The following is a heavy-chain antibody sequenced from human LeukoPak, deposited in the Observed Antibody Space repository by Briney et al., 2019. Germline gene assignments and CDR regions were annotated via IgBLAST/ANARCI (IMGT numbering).Heavy chain of an antibody. CDR1: GLTFSSYS. Sequence: PGGSLRLSCAASGLTFSSYSMIWVRQAPGKGLECVSYISSSGGTIYYADSVKGRFTISRDNAKNSLYLQMNSLRAEDTAVYYCAREVGRGVLMTTVTTGWFDLWGQGTLVTVSS. V-gene: IGHV3-48*04. D-gene: IGHD4-17*01. J-gene: IGHJ5*02. CDR2: ISSSGGTI. CDR3: AREVGRGVLMTTVTTGWFDL.